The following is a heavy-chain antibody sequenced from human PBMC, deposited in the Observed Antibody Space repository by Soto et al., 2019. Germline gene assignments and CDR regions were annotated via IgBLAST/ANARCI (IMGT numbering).Heavy chain of an antibody. CDR3: ARVITMVRGVDNWIDP. J-gene: IGHJ5*02. D-gene: IGHD3-10*01. V-gene: IGHV1-18*01. CDR1: VYTITIYG. CDR2: ISAYNGNT. Sequence: ASVKVSWKSSVYTITIYGIICVRQAPSQGLEWMGWISAYNGNTNYAQKLQGRVTMTTDTSTSTAYMELRSLRSDDTAVYYCARVITMVRGVDNWIDPWGQGTLVTVSS.